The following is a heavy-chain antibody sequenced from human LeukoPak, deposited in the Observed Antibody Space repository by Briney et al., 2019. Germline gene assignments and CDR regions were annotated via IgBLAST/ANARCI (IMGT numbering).Heavy chain of an antibody. CDR2: INLGNGNT. J-gene: IGHJ3*02. V-gene: IGHV1-3*01. CDR1: GYTFTSYV. Sequence: GASVKVSCKASGYTFTSYVMHWVRQAPGQGLEWMGWINLGNGNTKYSQKVQGRVTMTEDTSTDTAYMELSSLRSEDTAVYYCATELGIGAFDIWGQGTMVTVSS. D-gene: IGHD7-27*01. CDR3: ATELGIGAFDI.